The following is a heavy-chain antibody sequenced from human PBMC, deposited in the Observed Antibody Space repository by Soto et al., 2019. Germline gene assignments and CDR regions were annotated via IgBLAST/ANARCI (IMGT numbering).Heavy chain of an antibody. J-gene: IGHJ4*02. Sequence: SETLSLTCAVYGGSFSGYYWSWIRQPPGKGLEWIGEINHSGSTNYNPSLNSRVTISVDTSKNQFSLKLSSVTAADTAVYYCARQMDDILTGYYYYFDYWGQGTLVTVSS. CDR1: GGSFSGYY. D-gene: IGHD3-9*01. V-gene: IGHV4-34*01. CDR2: INHSGST. CDR3: ARQMDDILTGYYYYFDY.